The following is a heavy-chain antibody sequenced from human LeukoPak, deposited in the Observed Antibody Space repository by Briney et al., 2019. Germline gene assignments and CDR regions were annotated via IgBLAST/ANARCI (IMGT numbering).Heavy chain of an antibody. V-gene: IGHV3-74*01. CDR2: INSDGSST. Sequence: PGGSLRLSCAASGFTLSSYWMHWVRQAPGKGLVWVSRINSDGSSTSYADSVKGRFTISRDNAKNTLYLQMNNLRAEDTALYYCAKGYWNPGYWGQGTLVTVSS. J-gene: IGHJ4*02. CDR1: GFTLSSYW. D-gene: IGHD1-1*01. CDR3: AKGYWNPGY.